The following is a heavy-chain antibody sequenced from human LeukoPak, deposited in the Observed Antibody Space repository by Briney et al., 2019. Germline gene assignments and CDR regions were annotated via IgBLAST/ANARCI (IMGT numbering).Heavy chain of an antibody. V-gene: IGHV3-23*01. D-gene: IGHD7-27*01. CDR2: ITTSDGNT. Sequence: GGSLRLSCAASGFTFSSYTMSWVRQAPGKGLEWVSTITTSDGNTYYADSVKGRFTVSRDNSKDTLFLQMNSLRAEDTAVYYCAKDGGLWVSAHWGDSWGRGTLVTVSS. CDR3: AKDGGLWVSAHWGDS. J-gene: IGHJ4*02. CDR1: GFTFSSYT.